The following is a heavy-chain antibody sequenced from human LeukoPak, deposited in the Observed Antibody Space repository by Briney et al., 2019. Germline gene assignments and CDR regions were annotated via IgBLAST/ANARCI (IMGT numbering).Heavy chain of an antibody. V-gene: IGHV3-23*01. D-gene: IGHD7-27*01. CDR2: ITTSDGNT. Sequence: GGSLRLSCAASGFTFSSYTMSWVRQAPGKGLEWVSTITTSDGNTYYADSVKGRFTVSRDNSKDTLFLQMNSLRAEDTAVYYCAKDGGLWVSAHWGDSWGRGTLVTVSS. CDR3: AKDGGLWVSAHWGDS. J-gene: IGHJ4*02. CDR1: GFTFSSYT.